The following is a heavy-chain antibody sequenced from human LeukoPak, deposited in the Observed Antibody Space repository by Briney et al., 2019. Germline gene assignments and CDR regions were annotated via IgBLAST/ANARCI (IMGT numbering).Heavy chain of an antibody. CDR1: GFTFSSYA. D-gene: IGHD2-21*01. Sequence: GRSLRLSCAASGFTFSSYAVHWVRQAPGKGLEWVAVISYDGSNKYYADSVKGRFTISRDNSKNTLYLQMNSLRAEDTAVYYCERGEGYCGGDCYYGMDVWGQGTTVTVSS. V-gene: IGHV3-30-3*01. CDR2: ISYDGSNK. CDR3: ERGEGYCGGDCYYGMDV. J-gene: IGHJ6*02.